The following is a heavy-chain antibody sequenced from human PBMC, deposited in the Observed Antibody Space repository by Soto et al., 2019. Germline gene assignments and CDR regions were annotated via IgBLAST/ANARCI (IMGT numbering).Heavy chain of an antibody. Sequence: QVQLVQSGAEVKKPGASVKVSCKASGYSFTSYAISWVRQAPGQWLEWMGRISAYNVNINYAQQLQGRVTMTTDTSTCPAYMELMSLRCEDTAVYYCARDSPPPREWGQGTLVSVSS. J-gene: IGHJ4*02. CDR2: ISAYNVNI. CDR1: GYSFTSYA. CDR3: ARDSPPPRE. V-gene: IGHV1-18*01.